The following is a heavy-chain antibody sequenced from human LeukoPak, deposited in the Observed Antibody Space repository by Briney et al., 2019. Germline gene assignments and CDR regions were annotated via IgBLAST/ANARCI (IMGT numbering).Heavy chain of an antibody. CDR3: ASRGSQIAAEPLDY. D-gene: IGHD6-13*01. V-gene: IGHV1-69*13. Sequence: SVKVSCKASGYTFTTYGITWVRQAPGQGLEWMGGIIPIFGTANYAQKFQGRVTITADESTSTAYMELSSLRSEDTAVYYCASRGSQIAAEPLDYWGQGTLVTVSS. CDR1: GYTFTTYG. J-gene: IGHJ4*02. CDR2: IIPIFGTA.